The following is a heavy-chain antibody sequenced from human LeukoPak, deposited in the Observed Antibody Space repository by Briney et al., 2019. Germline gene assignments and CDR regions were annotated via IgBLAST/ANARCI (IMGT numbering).Heavy chain of an antibody. V-gene: IGHV3-48*03. D-gene: IGHD3-10*01. CDR2: ISNTGSTI. J-gene: IGHJ4*02. CDR1: GFTFSTYH. CDR3: ARDAPYYGSGSYYNAFDY. Sequence: GGSLRLSCAASGFTFSTYHMNWVRQSPGKGLEWISYISNTGSTIYYADSVKGRFTISRDNAKNSLYLQMNSLRAEDTAVYYCARDAPYYGSGSYYNAFDYWGQGTLVTVSS.